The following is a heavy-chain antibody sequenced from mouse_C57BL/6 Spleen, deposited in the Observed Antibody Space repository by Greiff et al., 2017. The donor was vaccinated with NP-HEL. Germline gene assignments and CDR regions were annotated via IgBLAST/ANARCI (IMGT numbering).Heavy chain of an antibody. V-gene: IGHV1-64*01. CDR2: IHPNSGST. CDR3: ARSGYYGSPSLDY. CDR1: GYTFTSYW. D-gene: IGHD1-1*01. Sequence: VQLQQPGAELVKPGASVKLSCKASGYTFTSYWMHWVKQRPGQGLEWIGMIHPNSGSTNYNEKFKSKATLTVDKSSSTAYMQLSSLTSEDSAVYYCARSGYYGSPSLDYWGQGTTLTVSS. J-gene: IGHJ2*01.